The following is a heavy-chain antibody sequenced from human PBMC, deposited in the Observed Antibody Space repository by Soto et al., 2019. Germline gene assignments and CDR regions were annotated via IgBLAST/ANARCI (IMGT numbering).Heavy chain of an antibody. CDR2: INHSGST. CDR1: GGSFSGYY. J-gene: IGHJ4*02. Sequence: PSETLSLTCAVYGGSFSGYYWSWIRQPPGKGLEWIGEINHSGSTNYNPSLKSRVTISVDTSKNQFSLKLSSVTAADTAVYYCARLRYSSGWYFDYWGQGTLVTVS. D-gene: IGHD6-19*01. V-gene: IGHV4-34*01. CDR3: ARLRYSSGWYFDY.